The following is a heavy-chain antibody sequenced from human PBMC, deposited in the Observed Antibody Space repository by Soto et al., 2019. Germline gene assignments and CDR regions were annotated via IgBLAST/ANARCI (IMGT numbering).Heavy chain of an antibody. D-gene: IGHD1-1*01. CDR2: ISYDGSNK. CDR1: GFTFSSYG. J-gene: IGHJ6*02. Sequence: GGSLRLSCAASGFTFSSYGMHWVRQAPGKGLEWVAVISYDGSNKYYADSVKGRFTISRDNAKNSLYLQMNSLRAEDTALYYCAKDISGGNYYNWGPVNYYYYTMDVWGQGTKVTVSS. V-gene: IGHV3-30*18. CDR3: AKDISGGNYYNWGPVNYYYYTMDV.